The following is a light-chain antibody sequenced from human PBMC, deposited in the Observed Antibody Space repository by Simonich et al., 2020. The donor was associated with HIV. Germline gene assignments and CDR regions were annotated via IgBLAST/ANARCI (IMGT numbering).Light chain of an antibody. CDR2: DAS. Sequence: EIVMTQSPATLSVSPGERATLSCRASQIVTTNLAWYQQNPGMAPRLLIYDASSRATGIPDRVSGSGSGTDFTLTISRLEPEDFAVYYCQQYGSPPYTFGQGTKLEIK. CDR1: QIVTTN. J-gene: IGKJ2*01. CDR3: QQYGSPPYT. V-gene: IGKV3D-20*01.